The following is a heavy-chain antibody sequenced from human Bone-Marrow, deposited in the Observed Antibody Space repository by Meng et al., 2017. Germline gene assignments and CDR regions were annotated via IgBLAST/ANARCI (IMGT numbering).Heavy chain of an antibody. V-gene: IGHV1-2*06. CDR2: IDPKSGDT. CDR1: GYNFPAYW. CDR3: ARDEDISAAGKLFGDY. J-gene: IGHJ4*02. Sequence: VQRLRSGAEVRKTGASVKVSCKPSGYNFPAYWLHWVRRAPGQGLEWMGRIDPKSGDTHYAQRFQGRVTMTGDTSISTAYMELSGLRSDDTAMYYCARDEDISAAGKLFGDYWGQGTLVTVSS. D-gene: IGHD6-13*01.